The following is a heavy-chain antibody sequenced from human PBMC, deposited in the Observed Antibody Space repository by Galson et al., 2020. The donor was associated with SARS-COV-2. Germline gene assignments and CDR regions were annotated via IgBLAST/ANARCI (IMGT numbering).Heavy chain of an antibody. D-gene: IGHD3-22*01. CDR2: INAGNGNT. CDR3: ARDRDYYDSSGPSGFDY. CDR1: GYTFTSYA. J-gene: IGHJ4*02. V-gene: IGHV1-3*01. Sequence: ASVKVSCKASGYTFTSYAMHWVRQAPGQRLEWMGWINAGNGNTKYSQKFQGRVTITRDTSASTAYMELSSLRSEDTAVYYCARDRDYYDSSGPSGFDYWGQGTLVTVSS.